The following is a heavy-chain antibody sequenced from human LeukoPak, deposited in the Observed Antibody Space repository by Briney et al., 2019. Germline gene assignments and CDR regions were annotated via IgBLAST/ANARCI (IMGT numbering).Heavy chain of an antibody. Sequence: GGSLRLSCAAAGFTFSSYSMNWVRQAPGEGLEWVSSISSSSSYIYYADSVKGRFTISRDNAKNSLYLQMNSLRAEDTAVYYCASFYDFWSGYAYGGYYMDVWGKGTTVTVSS. CDR2: ISSSSSYI. D-gene: IGHD3-3*01. CDR3: ASFYDFWSGYAYGGYYMDV. J-gene: IGHJ6*03. V-gene: IGHV3-21*01. CDR1: GFTFSSYS.